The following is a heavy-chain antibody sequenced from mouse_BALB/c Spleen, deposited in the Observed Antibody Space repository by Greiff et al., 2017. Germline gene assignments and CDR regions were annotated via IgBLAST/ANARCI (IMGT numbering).Heavy chain of an antibody. CDR3: ARIDYGSSPFAY. D-gene: IGHD1-1*01. Sequence: VQLQQSGAELARPGASVKLSCKASGYTFTSYWMQGLEWIGAIYPGDGDTRYTQKFKGKATLTADKSSSTAYMQLSSLASEDSAVYYCARIDYGSSPFAYWGQGTLVTVSA. J-gene: IGHJ3*01. CDR1: GYTFTSYW. CDR2: IYPGDGDT. V-gene: IGHV1-87*01.